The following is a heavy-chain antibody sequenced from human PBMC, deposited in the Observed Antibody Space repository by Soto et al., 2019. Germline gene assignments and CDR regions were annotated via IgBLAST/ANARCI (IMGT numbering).Heavy chain of an antibody. CDR2: ISYDGSNK. CDR1: GFTFSSYA. D-gene: IGHD3-22*01. J-gene: IGHJ4*02. CDR3: ARSPYDSSGYIDY. V-gene: IGHV3-30-3*01. Sequence: QVQLVESGGGVVQPGRSLRHSCAASGFTFSSYAMHWVRQAPGKGLEWVAVISYDGSNKYYADSVKGRFTISRDNSKNTLYLQMNSLRAEDTAVYYCARSPYDSSGYIDYWGQGTLVTVSS.